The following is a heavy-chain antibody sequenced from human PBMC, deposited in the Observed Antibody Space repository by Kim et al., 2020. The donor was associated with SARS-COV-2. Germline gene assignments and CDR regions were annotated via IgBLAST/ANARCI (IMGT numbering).Heavy chain of an antibody. CDR2: VTRTGDGT. Sequence: GGSLRLSCKASGFNFDNYDMNWVRQAPGKGLKWVSTVTRTGDGTHYADSVKGRFTIFRDNAQDTLFLEMTSLRAEDTAVYFCAKDFSAGLDVWGQGTTVTVSS. J-gene: IGHJ6*02. CDR1: GFNFDNYD. CDR3: AKDFSAGLDV. V-gene: IGHV3-23*01.